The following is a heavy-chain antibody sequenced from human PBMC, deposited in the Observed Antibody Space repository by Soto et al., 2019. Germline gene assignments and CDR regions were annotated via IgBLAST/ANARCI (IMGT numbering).Heavy chain of an antibody. Sequence: SVEVSFGASADTFTANYIHWVRQGPGQGFEWMGWINPKSGGTKYPQKFQGRVTMTRDTSLSTVYMTLTRLTSDDTAVYYCARDLAKGGGSAGFDYWGQGTLVTVSS. CDR1: ADTFTANY. V-gene: IGHV1-2*02. J-gene: IGHJ4*02. CDR2: INPKSGGT. CDR3: ARDLAKGGGSAGFDY. D-gene: IGHD1-26*01.